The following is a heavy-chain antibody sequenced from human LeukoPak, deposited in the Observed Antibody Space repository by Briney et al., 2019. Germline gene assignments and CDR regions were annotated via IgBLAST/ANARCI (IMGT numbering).Heavy chain of an antibody. J-gene: IGHJ4*02. Sequence: GGSLRLSCAASGFTFSSYGMHWVRQAPGKGLEWVAVISYDGSNKHYADSVKGRFTISRDNSKNTLYLQMNSLRAEDTTVYYCARGEPLTGLGYWGQGTLVTVSS. CDR2: ISYDGSNK. CDR1: GFTFSSYG. D-gene: IGHD3-9*01. CDR3: ARGEPLTGLGY. V-gene: IGHV3-30*03.